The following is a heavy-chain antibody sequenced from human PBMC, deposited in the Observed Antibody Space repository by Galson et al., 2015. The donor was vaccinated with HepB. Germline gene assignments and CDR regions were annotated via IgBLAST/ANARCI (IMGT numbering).Heavy chain of an antibody. J-gene: IGHJ6*03. V-gene: IGHV5-51*03. D-gene: IGHD2-2*01. CDR2: IYPGDSDT. Sequence: QSGAEVKKPGESLKISCKASGFNFATYWIGWVRQMPGKGLEWMGIIYPGDSDTRYSPSFQGQVTISADKSISTAYLQWSSLKASDTAMYYCARLEEDIVVVPAAENYYYYYYMDVWGKGTTVTVSS. CDR1: GFNFATYW. CDR3: ARLEEDIVVVPAAENYYYYYYMDV.